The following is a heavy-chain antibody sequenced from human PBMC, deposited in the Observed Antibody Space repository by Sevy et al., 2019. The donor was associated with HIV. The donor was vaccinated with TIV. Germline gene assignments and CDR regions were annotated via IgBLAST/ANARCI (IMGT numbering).Heavy chain of an antibody. J-gene: IGHJ1*01. CDR3: AGTTVVTYAEYFQY. V-gene: IGHV3-21*01. CDR2: ISSSSTYI. Sequence: GGSLRLSCAASGFTFSSYTMNWVRQAPGKGLEWVSSISSSSTYIYYADSMKGRFTISRDNAKNSLYLQMNSLRAEDTAVYYCAGTTVVTYAEYFQYWGQGTLVTVSS. D-gene: IGHD4-17*01. CDR1: GFTFSSYT.